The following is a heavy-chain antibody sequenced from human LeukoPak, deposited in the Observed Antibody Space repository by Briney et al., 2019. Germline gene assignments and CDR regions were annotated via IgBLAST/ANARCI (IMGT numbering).Heavy chain of an antibody. J-gene: IGHJ4*02. CDR2: INHSGGT. Sequence: SETLSLTCSLYGGSFNDYYWSWIRQPPGKGLEWIGEINHSGGTNYNPSLRSRLTISIDTSKHQFSLQVTSVTAADTGVYFCARVSEIMISFGGVISHFDNWGQGALVTVSS. CDR3: ARVSEIMISFGGVISHFDN. CDR1: GGSFNDYY. D-gene: IGHD3-16*02. V-gene: IGHV4-34*01.